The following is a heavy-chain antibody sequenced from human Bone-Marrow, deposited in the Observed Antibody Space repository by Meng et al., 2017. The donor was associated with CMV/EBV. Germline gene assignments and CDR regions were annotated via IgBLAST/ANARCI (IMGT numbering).Heavy chain of an antibody. D-gene: IGHD6-19*01. Sequence: SVKVSCQASGGTFSSYAISWVRQAPGQGLEWMGGIIPIFGTANYAQKFQGRVTITTDESTSTAYMELSSLRSEDTAMYYCAREGGMPVPGSMDYWGEGTLATVSS. CDR3: AREGGMPVPGSMDY. CDR2: IIPIFGTA. CDR1: GGTFSSYA. J-gene: IGHJ4*02. V-gene: IGHV1-69*05.